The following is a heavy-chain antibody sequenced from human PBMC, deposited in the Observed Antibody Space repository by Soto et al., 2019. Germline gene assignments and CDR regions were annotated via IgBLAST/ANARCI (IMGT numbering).Heavy chain of an antibody. V-gene: IGHV3-74*01. CDR1: GFTFSSNW. Sequence: GGSLRLSCAASGFTFSSNWMHWVRQAPGKGLVWVSRINSDGSITSYADSVKGQFTISRDNAKNAVYLQMNSLRAEDTAVYYCARGSSTWYVSFDYWGQGILVTVSS. CDR3: ARGSSTWYVSFDY. D-gene: IGHD6-13*01. J-gene: IGHJ4*02. CDR2: INSDGSIT.